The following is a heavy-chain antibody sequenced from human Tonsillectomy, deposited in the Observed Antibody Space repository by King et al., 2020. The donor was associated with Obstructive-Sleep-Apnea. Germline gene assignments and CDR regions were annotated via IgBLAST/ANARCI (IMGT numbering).Heavy chain of an antibody. CDR1: GFSLSSSGMC. V-gene: IGHV2-70*11. J-gene: IGHJ6*02. CDR3: ARTTRIIGPTGNYYPMDV. Sequence: TLKESGPALVKSTQTLTLTCTFSGFSLSSSGMCVSWLRQPPGKALEWLARVDWDDDKYYSTSLKTRLTISKDTSKNQVVLTMTNMDPVDTATHYCARTTRIIGPTGNYYPMDVWGQGTTVTVSS. D-gene: IGHD1-20*01. CDR2: VDWDDDK.